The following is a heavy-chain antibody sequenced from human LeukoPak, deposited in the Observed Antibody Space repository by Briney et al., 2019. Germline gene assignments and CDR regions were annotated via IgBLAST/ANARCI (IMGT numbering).Heavy chain of an antibody. V-gene: IGHV1-18*01. CDR1: GYTFMSHG. Sequence: WASVKVSCKAYGYTFMSHGISWVQQAPGQGLEWMGWISGSSSNTNYAQRLQGRVTMTTDTSTTTAYMELRSLRSDDTAVYYCARATGTWGHDGFDIWGQGTMVTVSS. J-gene: IGHJ3*02. D-gene: IGHD3-16*01. CDR2: ISGSSSNT. CDR3: ARATGTWGHDGFDI.